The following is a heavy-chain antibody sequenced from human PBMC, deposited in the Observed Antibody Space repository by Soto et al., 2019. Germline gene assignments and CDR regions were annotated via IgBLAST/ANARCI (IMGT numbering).Heavy chain of an antibody. V-gene: IGHV1-8*01. J-gene: IGHJ4*02. CDR3: ARLARHQAPTIDY. D-gene: IGHD1-26*01. CDR1: GYTFTNYD. Sequence: QVQLVQSGAEVKKPGASVRVSCKASGYTFTNYDINWVRQATGQGLEWMGWMNPNNGNTGYAQKFQGRITMTRDTSISTAYMELSSLRSEDTALYYCARLARHQAPTIDYRGQGALVTVSS. CDR2: MNPNNGNT.